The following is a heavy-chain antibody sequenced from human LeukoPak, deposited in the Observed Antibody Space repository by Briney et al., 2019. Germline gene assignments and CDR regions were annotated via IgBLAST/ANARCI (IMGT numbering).Heavy chain of an antibody. CDR1: GYSFSNYW. V-gene: IGHV5-10-1*01. CDR2: IDPSDSYT. J-gene: IGHJ4*02. CDR3: ATLILRAAPYYLDY. Sequence: GESLKISCKGSGYSFSNYWIGWVRQMPGKGLEWMGRIDPSDSYTDYSPSFQGHVTFSADKSITTAYLQWSSLKASDTAMYYCATLILRAAPYYLDYWGQGTLVTVSS. D-gene: IGHD3-16*01.